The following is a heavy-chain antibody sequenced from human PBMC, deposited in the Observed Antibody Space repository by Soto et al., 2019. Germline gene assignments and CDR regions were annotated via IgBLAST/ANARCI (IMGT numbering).Heavy chain of an antibody. Sequence: EVQLLESGGGLVQPGGSLRLSCAASGFTFSSYAMSWVRQAPGKGLEWVSAISGSGGSTYYADSVKGRFTISRDNSKNTLYLPMNSLRAEDTDVYYCAKVSITMIVVVIQDAFDIWGQGTMVTVSS. V-gene: IGHV3-23*01. J-gene: IGHJ3*02. CDR3: AKVSITMIVVVIQDAFDI. CDR2: ISGSGGST. CDR1: GFTFSSYA. D-gene: IGHD3-22*01.